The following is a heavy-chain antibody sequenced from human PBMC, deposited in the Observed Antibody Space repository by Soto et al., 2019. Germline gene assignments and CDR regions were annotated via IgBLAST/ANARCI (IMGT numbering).Heavy chain of an antibody. CDR2: MYTSGSS. V-gene: IGHV4-4*07. CDR3: ARDGYASGWSLYAFDI. J-gene: IGHJ3*02. CDR1: GGSINTYV. D-gene: IGHD6-19*01. Sequence: SETLSLTCTVSGGSINTYVWSWIRQPAGKGLEWVGRMYTSGSSNYNPSLKSRVTMSVDKSKNQFSLKLNSLTAADTAVYYCARDGYASGWSLYAFDIWGQGTMVTVSS.